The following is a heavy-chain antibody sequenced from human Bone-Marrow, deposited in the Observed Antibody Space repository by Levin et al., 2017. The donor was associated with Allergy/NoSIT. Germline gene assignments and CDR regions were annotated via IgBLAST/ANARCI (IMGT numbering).Heavy chain of an antibody. D-gene: IGHD2-2*02. CDR2: ISGSGGST. CDR1: GFTFSSYA. V-gene: IGHV3-23*01. J-gene: IGHJ4*02. Sequence: GGSLRLSCAASGFTFSSYAMSWVRQAPGKGLEWVSAISGSGGSTYYADPVKGRFTIARDNSKNTLYLQMNRLRAEDTAVYYCAKQGDCSSTSCYIDYWGQGTLVTVSS. CDR3: AKQGDCSSTSCYIDY.